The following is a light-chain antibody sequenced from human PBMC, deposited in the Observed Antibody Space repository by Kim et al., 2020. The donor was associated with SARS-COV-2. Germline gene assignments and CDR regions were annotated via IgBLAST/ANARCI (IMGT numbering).Light chain of an antibody. J-gene: IGKJ2*01. Sequence: DIQMTQSPSSLSASVGDRVTITCRASQSIDTYLNWYQQKPGTAPKLLIYAATSLQSGVPSGFSGSGSGTEFTLTIRSLQPEDFASYFCQQSYSVPFTFGQGTKVDIK. V-gene: IGKV1-39*01. CDR1: QSIDTY. CDR3: QQSYSVPFT. CDR2: AAT.